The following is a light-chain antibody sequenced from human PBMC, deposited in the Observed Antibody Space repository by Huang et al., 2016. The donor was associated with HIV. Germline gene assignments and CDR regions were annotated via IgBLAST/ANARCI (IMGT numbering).Light chain of an antibody. CDR3: QQYVTTPPWT. Sequence: DIQMTQSPSSLSASIGDRVTITCRASQGMSNSLAWYQQKPGKAPKLLLYAASRLKSGVPSRFSGSRSGTTYTLTISSLRPEDFATFYCQQYVTTPPWTFGQGTKLEIK. V-gene: IGKV1-NL1*01. CDR1: QGMSNS. CDR2: AAS. J-gene: IGKJ2*01.